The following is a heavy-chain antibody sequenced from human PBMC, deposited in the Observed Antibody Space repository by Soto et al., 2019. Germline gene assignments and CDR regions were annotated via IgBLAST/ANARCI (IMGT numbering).Heavy chain of an antibody. Sequence: SETLSLTCTVSGGSISSSSYYWGWIRQPPGKGLEWIGSIYYSGSTYYNPSLKSRVTISVDASKNQFSLKLSSVTAADTAVYYCARQTEYSSSYVYDFDIWGQGTMVTVSS. J-gene: IGHJ3*02. CDR1: GGSISSSSYY. CDR2: IYYSGST. V-gene: IGHV4-39*01. D-gene: IGHD6-6*01. CDR3: ARQTEYSSSYVYDFDI.